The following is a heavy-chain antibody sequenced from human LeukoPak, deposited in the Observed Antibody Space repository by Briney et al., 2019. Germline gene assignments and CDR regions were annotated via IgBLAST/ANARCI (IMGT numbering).Heavy chain of an antibody. V-gene: IGHV4-59*01. CDR2: IYYSGST. CDR1: GGSISPYY. J-gene: IGHJ4*02. CDR3: ARSTWLLDK. Sequence: TPSETLSLTCTVSGGSISPYYWSWIRQPPGKGLEWIGYIYYSGSTNYNPSLKSRVTISLDTSKNQFSLKLSSVTAADTAVYYCARSTWLLDKWGQGTLVTVSS. D-gene: IGHD3-22*01.